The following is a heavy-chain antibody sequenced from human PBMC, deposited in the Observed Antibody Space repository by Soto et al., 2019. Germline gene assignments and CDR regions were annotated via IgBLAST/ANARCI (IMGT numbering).Heavy chain of an antibody. Sequence: QVQLQQWGAGLLKPSETLSLTCAVYGGSFSGYYWSWIRQPPGKGLEWIGENNHSGRTNYNPSLESRVTISVDTSWNQFSLRLSSVTAADTAVFYCAREYSNSPEVFDLWGQGALVTVSS. D-gene: IGHD6-6*01. CDR2: NNHSGRT. J-gene: IGHJ4*02. CDR3: AREYSNSPEVFDL. CDR1: GGSFSGYY. V-gene: IGHV4-34*01.